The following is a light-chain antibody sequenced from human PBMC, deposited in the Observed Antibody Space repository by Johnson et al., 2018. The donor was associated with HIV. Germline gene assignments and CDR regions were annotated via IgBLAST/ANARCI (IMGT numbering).Light chain of an antibody. V-gene: IGLV1-51*01. J-gene: IGLJ1*01. CDR1: SSNIGNNY. CDR2: DTN. CDR3: GTWDSSLSAFYV. Sequence: QSVLTQPPSVSAAPGQKVTISCSGSSSNIGNNYVSWYQQFPGTAPKLLIYDTNKRPSGIPDRFSGSKSGTSATLGITGLQTGDEADYYCGTWDSSLSAFYVFGTGTKVTVL.